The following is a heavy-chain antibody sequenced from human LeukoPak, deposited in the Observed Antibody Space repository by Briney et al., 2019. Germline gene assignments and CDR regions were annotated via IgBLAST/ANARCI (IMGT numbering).Heavy chain of an antibody. D-gene: IGHD3-22*01. CDR3: ANLDYYDSSGYNAFDI. Sequence: AGPLSLSCAASGFTLNSYCMRWVRQPPRKLMEWVANITQDGREKCYVDSVKGRYTISRDNAKNSLYLQMNRLRAEDTAVYYCANLDYYDSSGYNAFDIWGQGTMVTVSS. CDR2: ITQDGREK. CDR1: GFTLNSYC. J-gene: IGHJ3*02. V-gene: IGHV3-7*01.